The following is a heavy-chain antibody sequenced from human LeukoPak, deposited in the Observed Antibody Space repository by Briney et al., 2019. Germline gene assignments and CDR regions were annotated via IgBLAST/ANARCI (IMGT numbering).Heavy chain of an antibody. J-gene: IGHJ6*03. Sequence: GGSLRLSCAAPGFTFSDYCMTWIRQAPGKGLEWVSYITNSDNSMYYADSVKGRFTVSRDNAKNSLSLQMNSLRAEDTAVYYCALPHYYDSEGPSDMDVWGKGTTVTISS. CDR2: ITNSDNSM. D-gene: IGHD3-10*01. V-gene: IGHV3-11*04. CDR1: GFTFSDYC. CDR3: ALPHYYDSEGPSDMDV.